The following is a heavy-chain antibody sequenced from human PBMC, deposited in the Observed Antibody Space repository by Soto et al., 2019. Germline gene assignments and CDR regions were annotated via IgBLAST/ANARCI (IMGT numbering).Heavy chain of an antibody. V-gene: IGHV4-39*01. D-gene: IGHD6-6*01. J-gene: IGHJ3*02. CDR2: IYYSGST. CDR3: ARPISGAARPGAFDI. Sequence: PSETLSLTCTVSGGSISSSSYYWGWIRQPPGKGLEWIGSIYYSGSTYYNPSLKSRVTISVDTSKNQFSLKLSSVTAADTAVYYCARPISGAARPGAFDIWGQGTMVTV. CDR1: GGSISSSSYY.